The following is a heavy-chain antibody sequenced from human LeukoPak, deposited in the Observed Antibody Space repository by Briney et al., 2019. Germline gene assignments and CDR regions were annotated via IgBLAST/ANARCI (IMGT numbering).Heavy chain of an antibody. Sequence: WVRQPPGKGLEWIGSIYYSGSAYYNPSLKSRVTISVDTSKNQFSLKLSSVTAADTAVYYCARRYDGDGFDIWGQGTMVTVSS. CDR3: ARRYDGDGFDI. J-gene: IGHJ3*02. D-gene: IGHD3-3*01. CDR2: IYYSGSA. V-gene: IGHV4-39*07.